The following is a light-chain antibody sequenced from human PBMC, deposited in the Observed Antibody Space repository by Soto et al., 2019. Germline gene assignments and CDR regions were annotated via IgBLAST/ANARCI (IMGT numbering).Light chain of an antibody. Sequence: EIVLTQSPGTQSFSPGERATLSCSSSQSVRSSYLAWYQQKPGQAPRLLIYGASTRATGIPDRFSGGGSGTDFTLTISSLEPEDFAVYYCQQRRNWQVTFGQGTRLEIK. CDR3: QQRRNWQVT. J-gene: IGKJ5*01. CDR1: QSVRSSY. CDR2: GAS. V-gene: IGKV3D-20*02.